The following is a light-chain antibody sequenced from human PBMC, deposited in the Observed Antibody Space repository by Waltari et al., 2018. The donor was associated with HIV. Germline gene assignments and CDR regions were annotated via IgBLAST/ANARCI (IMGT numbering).Light chain of an antibody. CDR2: RWS. V-gene: IGLV1-47*01. CDR3: ASWDVARTGRWV. CDR1: YSNVGSHP. J-gene: IGLJ3*02. Sequence: QSVLTQPPSASGTPGQRVVISCSGGYSNVGSHPVYWYQQAPGTAPKLLIYRWSQRPSGVPDRFSGSQSGTSASLIISGLRSQDEAVYYCASWDVARTGRWVFGGGTKVTVL.